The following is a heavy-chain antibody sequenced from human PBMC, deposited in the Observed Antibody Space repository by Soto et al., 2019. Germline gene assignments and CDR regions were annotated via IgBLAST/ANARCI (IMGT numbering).Heavy chain of an antibody. V-gene: IGHV3-7*01. J-gene: IGHJ4*02. CDR1: GFTISNYW. D-gene: IGHD6-25*01. Sequence: EVQLVESGGGLVQPGGSLRLSCETSGFTISNYWMTWVRQAPGKGLEWVANIKKDGSQKNFVDSVKGRFTISRDNAKNSLYLQMDGLRVEDTAIYYCVKEIASAQWGQGTLVTVSS. CDR2: IKKDGSQK. CDR3: VKEIASAQ.